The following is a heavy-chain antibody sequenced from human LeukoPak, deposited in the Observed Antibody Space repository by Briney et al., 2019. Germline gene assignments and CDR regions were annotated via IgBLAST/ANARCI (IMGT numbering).Heavy chain of an antibody. CDR3: AKGIYRSGWSYFDS. J-gene: IGHJ4*01. D-gene: IGHD6-19*01. CDR2: LSGSGITT. CDR1: GFTFSNSA. V-gene: IGHV3-23*01. Sequence: TGGSLRLSCAASGFTFSNSAMSWVRQAPGKGLEWVSTLSGSGITTYYADSVKGRFTISRDNSKNTLYLPMTRLRAEDTVVYYCAKGIYRSGWSYFDSWGHGTLVTVSS.